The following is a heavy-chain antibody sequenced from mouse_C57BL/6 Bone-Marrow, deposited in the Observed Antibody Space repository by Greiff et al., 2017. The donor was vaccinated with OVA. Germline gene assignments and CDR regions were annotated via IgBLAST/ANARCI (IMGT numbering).Heavy chain of an antibody. CDR3: ARGGTSPFAY. CDR1: GYSFTGYY. D-gene: IGHD4-1*01. V-gene: IGHV1-42*01. J-gene: IGHJ3*01. Sequence: EVQGVESGPELVKPGASVKMSCKASGYSFTGYYMHWVKQSPGKSLEWIGVIHPSTGGTTYNQKFKAKATLTVDKSSSTAYMQRKSLTAEDSAVYYCARGGTSPFAYGGQGTLVTVSA. CDR2: IHPSTGGT.